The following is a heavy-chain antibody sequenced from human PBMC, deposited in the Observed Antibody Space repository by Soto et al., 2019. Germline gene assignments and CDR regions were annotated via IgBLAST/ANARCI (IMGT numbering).Heavy chain of an antibody. Sequence: GGSLRLSCAASGFTFSDYYMSWIRQAPGKGLEWVSYISSSGSTIYYADSVKGRFTISRDNAKNSLYLQMNSPRAEDTAVYYCARVFYYDILTGYYNYYYYYMDVWGKGTTVTVSS. J-gene: IGHJ6*03. CDR3: ARVFYYDILTGYYNYYYYYMDV. CDR2: ISSSGSTI. D-gene: IGHD3-9*01. V-gene: IGHV3-11*01. CDR1: GFTFSDYY.